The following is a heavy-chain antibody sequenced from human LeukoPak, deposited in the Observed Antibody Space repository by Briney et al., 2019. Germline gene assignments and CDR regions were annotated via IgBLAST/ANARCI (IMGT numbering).Heavy chain of an antibody. J-gene: IGHJ2*01. CDR3: ARVPTGYRYFDL. V-gene: IGHV4-34*01. Sequence: PSETLSLTCAVYGGSFSGYYWSWIRQTPGKGLEWIGEMHQSGATNYNPFLKSRVTISVDTSENQFSLKLSSVTAADTAVYYCARVPTGYRYFDLWGRGTLVTVSS. D-gene: IGHD1-1*01. CDR2: MHQSGAT. CDR1: GGSFSGYY.